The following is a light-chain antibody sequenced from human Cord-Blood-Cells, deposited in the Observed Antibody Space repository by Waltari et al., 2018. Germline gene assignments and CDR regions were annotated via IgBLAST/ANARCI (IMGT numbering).Light chain of an antibody. CDR1: QSVSSSY. Sequence: EIVLTQSPGTLSLSPGERATLSCRPSQSVSSSYLAWYQQKPGQAPRLLIYGASGKATGIPDRFSGSGSGTDFTLTISRLEPEDFAVYYCQQYGSSPPWTFGQGTKVEIK. CDR2: GAS. V-gene: IGKV3-20*01. CDR3: QQYGSSPPWT. J-gene: IGKJ1*01.